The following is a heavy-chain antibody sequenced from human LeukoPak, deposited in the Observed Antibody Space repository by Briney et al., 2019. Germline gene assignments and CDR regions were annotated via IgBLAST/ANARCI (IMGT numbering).Heavy chain of an antibody. D-gene: IGHD3-3*01. Sequence: SETLSLTCAVSGGSISSYYWSWIRQPPGKGLEWIWYIYYSGSTNYNPSLKSRVTISVDTSKNQFSLKLSSVTAADTAVNYCPRDGPKCDFWGGYSYIHYWGQGTLVTVSS. CDR1: GGSISSYY. J-gene: IGHJ4*02. CDR2: IYYSGST. CDR3: PRDGPKCDFWGGYSYIHY. V-gene: IGHV4-59*01.